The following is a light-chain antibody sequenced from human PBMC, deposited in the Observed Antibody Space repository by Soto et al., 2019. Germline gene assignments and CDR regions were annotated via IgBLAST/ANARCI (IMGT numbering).Light chain of an antibody. Sequence: EIVMTQSPATLSVSPGERATLSCRAGQNIHTNLAWYQQKPGQAPRLLFYGASTGATGLPARFSGSGSGTEFTLTINSLQAEDCAVYYCQQRSNWPPITFGQGTRLEIK. CDR3: QQRSNWPPIT. CDR2: GAS. J-gene: IGKJ5*01. CDR1: QNIHTN. V-gene: IGKV3-15*01.